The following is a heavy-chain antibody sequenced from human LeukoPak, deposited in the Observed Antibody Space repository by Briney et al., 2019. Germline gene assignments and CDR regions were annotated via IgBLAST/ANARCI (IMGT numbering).Heavy chain of an antibody. CDR3: AKDRYSSVAAARTYDY. CDR1: GFTFSSYA. Sequence: PGGSLRLSCAASGFTFSSYAMSWVRQAPGKGLEWVSAISGCGGSTYYADSVKGRFTISRDNSKNTLYLQMNSLRAEDTAVYYCAKDRYSSVAAARTYDYWGQGTLVTVSS. V-gene: IGHV3-23*01. J-gene: IGHJ4*02. D-gene: IGHD6-13*01. CDR2: ISGCGGST.